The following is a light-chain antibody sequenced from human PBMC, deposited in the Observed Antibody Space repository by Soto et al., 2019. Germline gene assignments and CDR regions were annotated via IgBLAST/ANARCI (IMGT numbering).Light chain of an antibody. CDR2: GNG. Sequence: QSVLTQPPSVSGAPGQRVTISCTGSSSNSGAGYDVHWYQQLPGTAPKLLIYGNGNRPSGVPDRFSGSKSGTSASLAITGLQAEDEADYYCQSYDSSLSGYVFGTGTKLTVL. J-gene: IGLJ1*01. CDR1: SSNSGAGYD. V-gene: IGLV1-40*01. CDR3: QSYDSSLSGYV.